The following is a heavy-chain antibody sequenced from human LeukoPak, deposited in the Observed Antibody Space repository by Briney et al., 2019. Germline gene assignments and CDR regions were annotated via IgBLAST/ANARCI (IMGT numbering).Heavy chain of an antibody. CDR1: GYSFPTYW. D-gene: IGHD1-26*01. CDR2: INPSDSDT. V-gene: IGHV5-51*01. Sequence: GESLQISCKGSGYSFPTYWISWVRQMPGKGLEWMGTINPSDSDTRYSPSFQGQVTISADKSISTAYLQWSSLKASDTAMYYCARTVGPVPVGWYWGQGTLVTVSS. J-gene: IGHJ4*02. CDR3: ARTVGPVPVGWY.